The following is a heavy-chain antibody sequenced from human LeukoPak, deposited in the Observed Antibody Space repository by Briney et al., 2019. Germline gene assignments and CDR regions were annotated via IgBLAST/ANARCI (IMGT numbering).Heavy chain of an antibody. CDR1: GFTFSSYW. D-gene: IGHD2-15*01. CDR2: INTDESRA. CDR3: ARLGYCSSGLRCGGDY. V-gene: IGHV3-74*03. J-gene: IGHJ4*02. Sequence: GGSLRLSCAASGFTFSSYWMHWVRQPPGKGLVWVSRINTDESRATYADSVKGRFTISRDNAKNTLYLQMNSLRAEDTAVYYCARLGYCSSGLRCGGDYWGQGTLVTVSS.